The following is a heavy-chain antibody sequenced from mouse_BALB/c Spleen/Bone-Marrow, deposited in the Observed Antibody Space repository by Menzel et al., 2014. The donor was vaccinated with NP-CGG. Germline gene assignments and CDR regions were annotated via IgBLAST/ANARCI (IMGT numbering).Heavy chain of an antibody. D-gene: IGHD2-3*01. Sequence: DVHLVESGGGLVKPGGSLKLSCAASGFTFSSYTMSWVRQTPEKRLEWVATISSGGSYTYYPDSVKGRFTISRDNAKNTLYLQMSSLKSEDTAMYYCTRDLYDGYYYYDMDYWGQGASVTVSS. J-gene: IGHJ4*01. CDR1: GFTFSSYT. CDR2: ISSGGSYT. V-gene: IGHV5-6-4*01. CDR3: TRDLYDGYYYYDMDY.